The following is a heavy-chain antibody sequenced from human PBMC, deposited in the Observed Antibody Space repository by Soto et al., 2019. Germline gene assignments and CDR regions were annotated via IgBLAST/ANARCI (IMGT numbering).Heavy chain of an antibody. D-gene: IGHD3-16*02. CDR3: VRGGSSRSY. J-gene: IGHJ4*02. V-gene: IGHV3-21*01. CDR2: LSSGSRYV. Sequence: PGGSLRLSCTASGLTFTNYIMTWVRQAPGKGLEWVSSLSSGSRYVYYVDSVEGRFTISRDDAKNSVYLQMNSLRAEDAAVYYCVRGGSSRSYWGQGSRVTVSS. CDR1: GLTFTNYI.